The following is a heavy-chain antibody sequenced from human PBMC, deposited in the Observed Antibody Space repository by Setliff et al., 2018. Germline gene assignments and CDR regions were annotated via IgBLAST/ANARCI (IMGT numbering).Heavy chain of an antibody. CDR3: AKPQVELRWGFES. D-gene: IGHD1-26*01. J-gene: IGHJ4*02. Sequence: PGGSLRLSCAASGFTFSGFGMHWVRQAPGKGLEWVAFIRYNGNNQYYSDSVKGRFTIFRDGSKNTLYLQMTSLRAEDTAVYYCAKPQVELRWGFESWGQGTLVTVSS. CDR1: GFTFSGFG. V-gene: IGHV3-30*02. CDR2: IRYNGNNQ.